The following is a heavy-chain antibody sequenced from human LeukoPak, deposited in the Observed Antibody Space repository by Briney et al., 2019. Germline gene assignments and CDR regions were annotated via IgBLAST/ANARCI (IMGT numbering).Heavy chain of an antibody. CDR2: IYYSGST. Sequence: SETLSLTCTVSGGSISSYYWSWIRQPPGKGLEWIGSIYYSGSTYYNPSLKSRVTISVDTSKNQFSLKLSSVTAADTAVYYCARQTPLQYSSGWYPFDYWGQGTLVTVSS. D-gene: IGHD6-19*01. CDR1: GGSISSYY. J-gene: IGHJ4*02. CDR3: ARQTPLQYSSGWYPFDY. V-gene: IGHV4-59*05.